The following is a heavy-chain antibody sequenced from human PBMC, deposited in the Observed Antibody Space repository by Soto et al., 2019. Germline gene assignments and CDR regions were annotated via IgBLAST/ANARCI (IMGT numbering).Heavy chain of an antibody. D-gene: IGHD3-16*01. CDR3: ARGGGDYYMDV. CDR1: GGSFSDHY. Sequence: QVRLQQWGARLLKPSETLSLTCAVYGGSFSDHYWSWIRQPPGKGLEWIGEINHSGSTNYNPSLKSRVTIPEDTSKNQFSLELSSVTAADTAVYYCARGGGDYYMDVWAKGTTVIVSS. J-gene: IGHJ6*03. CDR2: INHSGST. V-gene: IGHV4-34*01.